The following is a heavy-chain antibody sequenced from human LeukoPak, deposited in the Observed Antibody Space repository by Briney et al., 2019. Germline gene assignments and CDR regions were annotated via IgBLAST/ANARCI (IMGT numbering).Heavy chain of an antibody. Sequence: ASVKVSCKASGYTFTGYYMHWVRRAPGQGLEWMGWINPNSGGTNYAQKFQGRVTMTRDTSISTAYMELSRLRSDDTAVYYCAREGCSSTSCHDAFDIWGQGTMVTVSS. J-gene: IGHJ3*02. V-gene: IGHV1-2*02. CDR2: INPNSGGT. CDR3: AREGCSSTSCHDAFDI. CDR1: GYTFTGYY. D-gene: IGHD2-2*01.